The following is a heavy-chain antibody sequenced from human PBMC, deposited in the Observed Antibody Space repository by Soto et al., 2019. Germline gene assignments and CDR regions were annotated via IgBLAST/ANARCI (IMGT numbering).Heavy chain of an antibody. V-gene: IGHV4-59*01. CDR3: ARGHLGITTTGTWYDFDY. Sequence: XETLSLTCPVSGYSISSYYWTWIRQPPGKGLEYIGYIYYSGRTYYNPSLKSRVTISVDTSKNQFSLKLSSVTAADTAVYYCARGHLGITTTGTWYDFDYWGQGTLVTVSS. CDR2: IYYSGRT. J-gene: IGHJ4*02. CDR1: GYSISSYY. D-gene: IGHD2-15*01.